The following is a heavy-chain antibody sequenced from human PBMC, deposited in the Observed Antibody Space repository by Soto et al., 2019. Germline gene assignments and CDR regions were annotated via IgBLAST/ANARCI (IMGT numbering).Heavy chain of an antibody. D-gene: IGHD4-17*01. CDR2: ISYEGNNK. V-gene: IGHV3-30*18. Sequence: QVQLVESGGGVVQPGRTLRLSCAASGFIFSTYGMHWVRQAPGKGLEWLSVISYEGNNKYYEDSVKGRFTISRDNSKNTLWLQMDSLRTEDTAVYYCAKDLLLTTITTVGDWGQGTLVTVSS. CDR1: GFIFSTYG. J-gene: IGHJ4*02. CDR3: AKDLLLTTITTVGD.